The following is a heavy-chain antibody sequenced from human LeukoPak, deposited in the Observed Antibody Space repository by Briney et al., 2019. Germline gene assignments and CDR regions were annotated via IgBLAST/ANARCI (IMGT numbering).Heavy chain of an antibody. D-gene: IGHD6-13*01. CDR1: GYIFSNFFSSYG. Sequence: GASVTVSCKASGYIFSNFFSSYGITWVRQAPGQGLEWMGWISAYNGNTNYAQKLQGRVTMTTDTSTSTAYMELRSLRSDDTAVYYCARLTYSSSWYGALYYYGMDVWGQGTTVTVSS. V-gene: IGHV1-18*01. CDR3: ARLTYSSSWYGALYYYGMDV. J-gene: IGHJ6*02. CDR2: ISAYNGNT.